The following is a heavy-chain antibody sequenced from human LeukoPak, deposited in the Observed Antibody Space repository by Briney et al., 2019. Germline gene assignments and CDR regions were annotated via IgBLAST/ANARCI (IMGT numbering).Heavy chain of an antibody. V-gene: IGHV4-59*08. J-gene: IGHJ4*02. Sequence: SETLSLTCNVSGALISSYYWSWLRQPPGKGLEWIGYISYSGGTNYNPSLKSRVTISVDMSKNHFSLRLSSVTAADTAVYYCAKQDRGTGIAAGLDYWGQGTLVTVSS. CDR3: AKQDRGTGIAAGLDY. D-gene: IGHD6-13*01. CDR2: ISYSGGT. CDR1: GALISSYY.